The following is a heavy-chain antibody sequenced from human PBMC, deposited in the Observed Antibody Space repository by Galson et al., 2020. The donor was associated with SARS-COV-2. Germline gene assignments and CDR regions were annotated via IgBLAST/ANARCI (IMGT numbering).Heavy chain of an antibody. J-gene: IGHJ6*02. V-gene: IGHV3-21*01. CDR1: GFTFSSYS. D-gene: IGHD5-18*01. CDR2: ISSSSSHI. Sequence: NSGGSLRLSCAASGFTFSSYSMNWVRQAPGKGLEWVSSISSSSSHIYYADSVKGRFTISRDNAKNSLYLQMNSLRAEDTAVYYCAVDTAMSTYYYDGMDVWGQGTTVTVSS. CDR3: AVDTAMSTYYYDGMDV.